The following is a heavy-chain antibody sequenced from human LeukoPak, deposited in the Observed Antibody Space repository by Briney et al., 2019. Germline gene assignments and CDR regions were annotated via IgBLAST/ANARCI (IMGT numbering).Heavy chain of an antibody. V-gene: IGHV3-20*04. CDR1: GFTFDDYG. Sequence: GGSLRLSCAASGFTFDDYGMSWVRQAPGNGLEWVSGINWNGGSTGYADSVKGRFTISRDNAKNSLYLQMNSLRAEDTALYYCARDPPTGYSSGWYFDYWGQGTLVTVSS. J-gene: IGHJ4*02. CDR3: ARDPPTGYSSGWYFDY. CDR2: INWNGGST. D-gene: IGHD6-19*01.